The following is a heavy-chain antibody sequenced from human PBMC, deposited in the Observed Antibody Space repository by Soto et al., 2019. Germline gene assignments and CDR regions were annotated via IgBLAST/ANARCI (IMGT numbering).Heavy chain of an antibody. CDR2: INAGNGNT. J-gene: IGHJ6*02. D-gene: IGHD6-13*01. V-gene: IGHV1-3*01. CDR1: GYTFTSYA. Sequence: QVQLVQSGAEVKKPGASVKVSCKASGYTFTSYAMHWVRQAPGHRLEWMGWINAGNGNTKYSQKFQGRVTITRDTSASTAYMELSSLRSEDTAVYYCASNGIAAAGYYYYYGMYVWCQCPTVTVSS. CDR3: ASNGIAAAGYYYYYGMYV.